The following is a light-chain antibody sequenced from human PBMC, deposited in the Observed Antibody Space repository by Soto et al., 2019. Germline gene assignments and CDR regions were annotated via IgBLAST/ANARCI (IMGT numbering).Light chain of an antibody. Sequence: DFQMTQSPSSLSASVGDRVTITCRASQDISDHLAWYQHKPGKVPKLLIYEASTLQSGVPSRFSGGGFGTDFTLTISSLQPEDVATYYCQKYNTTPRTFGQGTKVEL. CDR1: QDISDH. CDR3: QKYNTTPRT. J-gene: IGKJ1*01. V-gene: IGKV1-27*01. CDR2: EAS.